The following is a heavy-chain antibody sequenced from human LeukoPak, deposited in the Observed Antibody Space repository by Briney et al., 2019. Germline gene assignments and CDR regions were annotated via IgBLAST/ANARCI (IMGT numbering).Heavy chain of an antibody. CDR2: IYHNGNT. J-gene: IGHJ4*02. CDR1: TYSISSGYY. V-gene: IGHV4-38-2*02. CDR3: ARIEAVTRGYNHAYYFDY. D-gene: IGHD5-18*01. Sequence: PSETQSLTCTVPTYSISSGYYWGWIRQPPGKGLEWIGNIYHNGNTYYNPSLKSRVTISVDTSKKQFSLKLRTATAADTAVYYCARIEAVTRGYNHAYYFDYWGQGTLVTVSS.